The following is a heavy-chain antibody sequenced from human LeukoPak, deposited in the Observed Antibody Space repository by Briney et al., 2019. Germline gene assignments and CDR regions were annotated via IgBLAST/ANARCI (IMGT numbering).Heavy chain of an antibody. CDR3: ARRPISSFNWFDP. CDR2: IYPGDSDV. J-gene: IGHJ5*02. V-gene: IGHV5-51*01. D-gene: IGHD6-6*01. CDR1: GYSFTNYW. Sequence: GESLKISCKGSGYSFTNYWIGWVRQMPGKGLEWMGIIYPGDSDVRYSPSFQGQVTISADKFINIAYLQWSSLKASDTAMYYCARRPISSFNWFDPWGQGTLVTVSS.